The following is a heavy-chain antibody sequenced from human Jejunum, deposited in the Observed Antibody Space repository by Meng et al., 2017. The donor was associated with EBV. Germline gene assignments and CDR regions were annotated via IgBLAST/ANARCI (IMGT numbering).Heavy chain of an antibody. CDR3: ARASSERLLDY. D-gene: IGHD1-14*01. J-gene: IGHJ4*02. CDR1: TDFISSYEW. CDR2: INQVGST. V-gene: IGHV4-4*02. Sequence: HVQLQGSGPGLVKPSGPLSLTCAVSTDFISSYEWWSWVRQPPGKGLEWLGEINQVGSTYYNPSLKSRVTISIDTSKRQFSLRLNSMTAADTAVYYCARASSERLLDYWGQGTLVTVSS.